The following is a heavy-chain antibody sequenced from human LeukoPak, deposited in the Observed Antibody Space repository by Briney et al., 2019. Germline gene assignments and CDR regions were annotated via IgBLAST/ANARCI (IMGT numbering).Heavy chain of an antibody. CDR1: GFIFSSYG. CDR2: ITGSTYST. V-gene: IGHV3-23*01. D-gene: IGHD5-24*01. J-gene: IGHJ3*02. CDR3: ARDADVDQDAFDI. Sequence: PGGTLRLSCAASGFIFSSYGMSWVRQAPGEGLEWISGITGSTYSTYYADSVRGRFTISRDNSKNTLYLQMNSLRAEDTAVYYCARDADVDQDAFDIWGQGTMVTVSS.